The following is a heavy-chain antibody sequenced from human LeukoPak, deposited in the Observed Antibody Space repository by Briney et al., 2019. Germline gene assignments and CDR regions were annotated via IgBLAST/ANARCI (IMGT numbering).Heavy chain of an antibody. CDR1: GFTFSTSA. Sequence: GGSLRLSCAASGFTFSTSAMTWVRQAPGKGLEWVSGISGSGATDYADSVKGRFTISRDNSKNTLYLQMNSLRAEDTAVYYCAKDAAVTSSPFDYWGQGTLVTVSS. CDR2: ISGSGAT. D-gene: IGHD4-17*01. CDR3: AKDAAVTSSPFDY. V-gene: IGHV3-23*01. J-gene: IGHJ4*02.